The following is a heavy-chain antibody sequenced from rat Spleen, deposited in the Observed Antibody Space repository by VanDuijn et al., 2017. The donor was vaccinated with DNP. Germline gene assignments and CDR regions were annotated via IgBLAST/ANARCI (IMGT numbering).Heavy chain of an antibody. J-gene: IGHJ3*01. V-gene: IGHV3-1*01. CDR2: ITYSGTP. CDR1: AYSITTNY. D-gene: IGHD1-11*01. Sequence: EVQLQESGPGLVKPSQSLSLTCSVTAYSITTNYWGWIRKFPGHRMEWIGHITYSGTPNYNPSLKSRISITRDTSKNQFFLQLNSVTTEDTATYYCARYDRTEGAFPYWGQGTLVTVSS. CDR3: ARYDRTEGAFPY.